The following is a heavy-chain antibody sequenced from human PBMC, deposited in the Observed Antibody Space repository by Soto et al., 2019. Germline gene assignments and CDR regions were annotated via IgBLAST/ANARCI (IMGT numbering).Heavy chain of an antibody. D-gene: IGHD4-4*01. CDR3: ARDPQDFHSEFEY. V-gene: IGHV6-1*01. CDR1: VDSVSSNSAA. J-gene: IGHJ4*02. Sequence: PSQTLSLTCAISVDSVSSNSAAWNWIRQSPSRGLECLGRTYYRSKWYNDYAESVKSRITINPDTSKNQFSLHLNSVTPEDTAVYYCARDPQDFHSEFEYWGKGTLVTVSS. CDR2: TYYRSKWYN.